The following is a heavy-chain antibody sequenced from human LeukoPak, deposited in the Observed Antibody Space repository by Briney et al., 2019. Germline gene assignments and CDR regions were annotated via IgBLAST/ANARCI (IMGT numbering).Heavy chain of an antibody. CDR1: GFTVSSNY. D-gene: IGHD2/OR15-2a*01. Sequence: GGSLRLSCAASGFTVSSNYMSWVRQAPGKGLEWVSYISSSSSTIYYADSVKGRFTISRDNAKNSLYLQMNSLRAEDTAVYYCARVLIVRQLSYYYYGMDVWGQGTTVTVSS. CDR2: ISSSSSTI. V-gene: IGHV3-48*01. CDR3: ARVLIVRQLSYYYYGMDV. J-gene: IGHJ6*02.